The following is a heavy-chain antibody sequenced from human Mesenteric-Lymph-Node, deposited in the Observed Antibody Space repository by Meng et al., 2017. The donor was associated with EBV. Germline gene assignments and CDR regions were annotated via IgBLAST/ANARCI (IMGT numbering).Heavy chain of an antibody. J-gene: IGHJ5*02. V-gene: IGHV4-61*01. CDR2: IFNSGST. Sequence: VQLKGAGPGLGKPSETLSLPCTVSGDSVSSTRCYWSWIRQPPGRGLEWIGYIFNSGSTNYNPSLRSRATISVDTSRNQFSLTLNSVTAADTAVYYCARVSGPYYSPWFDPWGQGSLVTVSS. CDR3: ARVSGPYYSPWFDP. CDR1: GDSVSSTRCY. D-gene: IGHD2/OR15-2a*01.